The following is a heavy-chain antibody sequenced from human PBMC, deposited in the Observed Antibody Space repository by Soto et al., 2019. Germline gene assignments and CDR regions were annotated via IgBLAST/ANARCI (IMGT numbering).Heavy chain of an antibody. CDR2: ISGGGGTT. V-gene: IGHV3-23*01. CDR3: AKGKVACNTSGLQYCYYSPMNV. D-gene: IGHD3-22*01. Sequence: EVQLLESGGDLVQPGGSVRLSCAASEFTFSRYAMHWVRQAPGKGLEWVSVISGGGGTTYDADSVKGRFRISRDSTKNTLYLQMSSLGDEATTVYYCAKGKVACNTSGLQYCYYSPMNVWGQGTTVTVSS. CDR1: EFTFSRYA. J-gene: IGHJ6*02.